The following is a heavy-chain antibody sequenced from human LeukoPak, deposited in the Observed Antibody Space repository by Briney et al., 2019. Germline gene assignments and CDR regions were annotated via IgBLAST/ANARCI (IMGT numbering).Heavy chain of an antibody. Sequence: SVKVSCKASGGTFSSYAISWVRQAPGQGLEWMGGIIPIFGTADYAQKFQGRVTITTDESTSTAYMELSSLRSEDTAVYYCARDGERYCSGGSCYDWFDPWGQGTLVTVSS. V-gene: IGHV1-69*05. CDR3: ARDGERYCSGGSCYDWFDP. CDR2: IIPIFGTA. CDR1: GGTFSSYA. J-gene: IGHJ5*02. D-gene: IGHD2-15*01.